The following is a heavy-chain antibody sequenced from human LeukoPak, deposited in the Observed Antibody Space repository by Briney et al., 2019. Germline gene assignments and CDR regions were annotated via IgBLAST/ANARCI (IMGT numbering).Heavy chain of an antibody. CDR1: GFTFSNAW. CDR2: IKSKTDGGTT. J-gene: IGHJ4*02. D-gene: IGHD4-17*01. Sequence: GGSLRLSCAASGFTFSNAWMSWVRQAPGKGLEWVGRIKSKTDGGTTDYAAPVKGKFTISRDDSKNTLYLQMNSLRTEDTAVYYCTIDLMTTVTTSVYWGQGTLVTVSS. CDR3: TIDLMTTVTTSVY. V-gene: IGHV3-15*01.